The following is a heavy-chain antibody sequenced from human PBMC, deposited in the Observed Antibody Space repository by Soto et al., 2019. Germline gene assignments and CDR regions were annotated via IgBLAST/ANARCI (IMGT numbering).Heavy chain of an antibody. V-gene: IGHV4-30-2*01. CDR3: XXXXXXXXXX. CDR2: IYHSGST. Sequence: QLQLQESGSGLVKPSQTLSLTCAVSGGSISSGGYSWSWIRQPPGKGLEWIGYIYHSGSTYYNPSLKSRVTISXXXSKNXXXXXXXXXXXXXXXXXXXXXXXXXXXXXWGQGTLVTVSS. J-gene: IGHJ4*02. CDR1: GGSISSGGYS.